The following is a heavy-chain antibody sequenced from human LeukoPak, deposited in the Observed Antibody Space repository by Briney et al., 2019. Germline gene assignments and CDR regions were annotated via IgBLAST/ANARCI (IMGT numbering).Heavy chain of an antibody. D-gene: IGHD2-21*01. Sequence: SETLSLTCAVDGGSFSGYYWSWIRQPPGKGLEWIGEINHSGSTNYNPSLKSRVTISVDTSKNQFSLKLSSVTAADTAAYYCARGRVNYYYYYMDVWGKGTTVTVSS. CDR2: INHSGST. CDR3: ARGRVNYYYYYMDV. V-gene: IGHV4-34*01. CDR1: GGSFSGYY. J-gene: IGHJ6*03.